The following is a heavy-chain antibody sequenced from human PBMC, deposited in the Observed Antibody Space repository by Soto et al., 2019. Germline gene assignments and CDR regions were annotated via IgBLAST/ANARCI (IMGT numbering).Heavy chain of an antibody. D-gene: IGHD5-12*01. CDR3: ARVRHGYITKFLDY. V-gene: IGHV4-34*01. CDR2: INHSGST. CDR1: GGSFSGYY. Sequence: LSLTCAVYGGSFSGYYWSWIRQPPGKGLEWIGEINHSGSTNYNPSLKSRVTISVDTSKNQFSLKLSSVTAADTAVYYCARVRHGYITKFLDYWGQGTLVTVSS. J-gene: IGHJ4*02.